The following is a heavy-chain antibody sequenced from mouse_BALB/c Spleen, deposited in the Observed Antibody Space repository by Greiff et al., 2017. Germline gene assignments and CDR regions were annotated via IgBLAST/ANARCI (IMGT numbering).Heavy chain of an antibody. V-gene: IGHV2-6-7*01. CDR1: GFSLTGYG. CDR2: IWGDGST. J-gene: IGHJ3*01. D-gene: IGHD1-1*01. CDR3: ARDYYGSSSAWFAY. Sequence: QVQLQQSGPGLVAPSQSLSITCTVSGFSLTGYGVNWVRQPPGKGLEWLGMIWGDGSTDYNSALKSRLSISKDNSKSQVFLKMNSLQTDDTARYYCARDYYGSSSAWFAYWGQGTLVTVSA.